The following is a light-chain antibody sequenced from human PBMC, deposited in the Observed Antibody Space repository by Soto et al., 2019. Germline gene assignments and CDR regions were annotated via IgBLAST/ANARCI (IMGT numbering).Light chain of an antibody. V-gene: IGKV1-33*01. CDR2: DAS. CDR3: QQYDNLPLT. J-gene: IGKJ4*01. Sequence: DIPMTQSPSSLSASVGDRVTITCQASQDISNYLNWYQQKTGKAPKLLIYDASNWETGVHSRFSGSGSGTDFTFTISSLQPEGIATYYCQQYDNLPLTFGGGTKVEIK. CDR1: QDISNY.